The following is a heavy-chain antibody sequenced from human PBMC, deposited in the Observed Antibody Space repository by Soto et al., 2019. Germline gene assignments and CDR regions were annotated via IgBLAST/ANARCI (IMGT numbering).Heavy chain of an antibody. D-gene: IGHD6-13*01. CDR3: AREAHQGLGAGGFDA. CDR1: GGSTSSGDHY. J-gene: IGHJ4*01. V-gene: IGHV4-30-4*01. Sequence: SETLSLICTVSGGSTSSGDHYWSWIRQPPGKGLEWIGYIYYSGSTGYNPSLKSRVSISVDTSKNQFYLKLSSVTAAHTDLYYSAREAHQGLGAGGFDAWGQGPLGTVS. CDR2: IYYSGST.